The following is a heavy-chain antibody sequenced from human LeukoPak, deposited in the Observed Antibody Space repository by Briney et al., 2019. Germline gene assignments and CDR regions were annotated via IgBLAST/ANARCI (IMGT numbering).Heavy chain of an antibody. D-gene: IGHD7-27*01. V-gene: IGHV4-39*01. J-gene: IGHJ4*02. CDR3: ASNWGGDEYYFDY. CDR1: GGSISSSSYY. Sequence: SETLSLTCTVSGGSISSSSYYWGWIRQPPGKGLEWIGSIYYSGSTYYNPSLKSRVTISVDTSKNQFSLRLSSVTAADTAVYYCASNWGGDEYYFDYWGQGSLVTVSS. CDR2: IYYSGST.